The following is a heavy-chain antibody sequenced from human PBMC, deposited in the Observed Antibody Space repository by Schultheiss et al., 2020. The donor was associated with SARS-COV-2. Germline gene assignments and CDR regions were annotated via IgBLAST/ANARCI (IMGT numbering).Heavy chain of an antibody. Sequence: SETLSLTCTVSGDSISSYYWSWIRQPPGKGLEWIGYIEYSGSTTYNPSLKSRVTMSIDTSKNQFSLKLRSVTAEDTAVYYCARDWDIALESGGEYFQHWGQGTLVTVSS. CDR3: ARDWDIALESGGEYFQH. V-gene: IGHV4-59*01. CDR2: IEYSGST. D-gene: IGHD2-8*01. CDR1: GDSISSYY. J-gene: IGHJ1*01.